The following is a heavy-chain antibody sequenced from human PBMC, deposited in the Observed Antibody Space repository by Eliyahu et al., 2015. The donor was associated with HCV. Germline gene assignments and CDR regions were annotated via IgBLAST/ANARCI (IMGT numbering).Heavy chain of an antibody. V-gene: IGHV3-23*01. Sequence: EVQLLESGGGLVHPGGSLRLSCAASGFPLNDYALSWVRQAPGKGLEWVSTISVYNGGTYYADSVKGRFTISADSSKNTLYLQMNSLRVEDTAVYYCARRGAVVAGSMDVWGQGTTVTISS. J-gene: IGHJ6*02. CDR3: ARRGAVVAGSMDV. CDR2: ISVYNGGT. D-gene: IGHD2-15*01. CDR1: GFPLNDYA.